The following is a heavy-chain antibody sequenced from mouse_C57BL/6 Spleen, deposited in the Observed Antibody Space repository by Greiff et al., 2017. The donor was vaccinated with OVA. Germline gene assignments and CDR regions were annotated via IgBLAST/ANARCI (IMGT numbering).Heavy chain of an antibody. Sequence: VQLQQSGAELVKPGASVTLSCTASGFNIKDYYMHWVKQRTEQGLEWIGRIDPEDGATKYAPKFQGKATITADTSSNTAYLQLSSLTSEDTAGYYCARSRDSSGYWCAYWGQGTLVTVSA. CDR3: ARSRDSSGYWCAY. CDR1: GFNIKDYY. CDR2: IDPEDGAT. V-gene: IGHV14-2*01. D-gene: IGHD3-2*02. J-gene: IGHJ3*01.